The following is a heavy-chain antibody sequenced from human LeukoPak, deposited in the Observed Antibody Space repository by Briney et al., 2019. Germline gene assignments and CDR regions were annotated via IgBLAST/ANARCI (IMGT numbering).Heavy chain of an antibody. CDR3: ARGGRGYSYGSIFDY. J-gene: IGHJ4*02. Sequence: PGGSLRLSCAASGVTVSSNYMSWVRQAPGEGLEWGSVIYSGGSTYYADSVKGRFTISRDNSKNTLYLQMNSLRAEDTAVYYCARGGRGYSYGSIFDYWGQGTLVTVSS. V-gene: IGHV3-53*01. CDR1: GVTVSSNY. CDR2: IYSGGST. D-gene: IGHD5-18*01.